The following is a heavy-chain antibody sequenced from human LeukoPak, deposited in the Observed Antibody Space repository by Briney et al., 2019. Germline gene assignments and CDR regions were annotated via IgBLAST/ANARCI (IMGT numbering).Heavy chain of an antibody. CDR1: GFTFDDYA. CDR2: ISWNSGSI. J-gene: IGHJ4*02. D-gene: IGHD1-26*01. V-gene: IGHV3-9*01. CDR3: ARDFSSGSYYGDYYFDY. Sequence: PGRPLRLSCAASGFTFDDYAMHWVRQAPGKGLEWVSGISWNSGSIGYADSVKGRYTISRDNAKNSLYLQMNSLRAEDTAVYYCARDFSSGSYYGDYYFDYWGQGTLVTVSS.